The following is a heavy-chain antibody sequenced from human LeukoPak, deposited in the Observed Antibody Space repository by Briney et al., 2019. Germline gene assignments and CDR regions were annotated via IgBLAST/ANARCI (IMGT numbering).Heavy chain of an antibody. J-gene: IGHJ2*01. Sequence: GGSLRLSCAASGFTFSTYTMSWVRQAPGKGLEWVSSISPSSSYIYYADSVRGRFTISRDNSKNTLYLQMNSLRAEDTAVYYCARDRVSSAYCGGDCGYFDLWGRGTLVTVSS. CDR2: ISPSSSYI. V-gene: IGHV3-21*01. CDR3: ARDRVSSAYCGGDCGYFDL. CDR1: GFTFSTYT. D-gene: IGHD2-21*02.